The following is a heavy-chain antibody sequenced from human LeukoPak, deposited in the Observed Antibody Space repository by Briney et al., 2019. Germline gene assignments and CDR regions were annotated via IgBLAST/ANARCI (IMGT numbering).Heavy chain of an antibody. CDR1: GFTFSDYW. D-gene: IGHD3-10*01. V-gene: IGHV3-7*05. Sequence: PGESLRLSCVASGFTFSDYWLSWVRQAPGKGLEWVANIKEGGSEQYYVASVKGRFTISRDNTKNSLYLQMNSLRVDDTAMYYCARDSGRRSIDLWGQGTLVTVSS. CDR3: ARDSGRRSIDL. CDR2: IKEGGSEQ. J-gene: IGHJ5*02.